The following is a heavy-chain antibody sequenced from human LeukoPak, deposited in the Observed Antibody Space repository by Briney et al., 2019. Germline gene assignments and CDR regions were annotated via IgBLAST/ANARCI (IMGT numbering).Heavy chain of an antibody. J-gene: IGHJ4*02. V-gene: IGHV4-34*01. CDR1: GGSFSGYY. D-gene: IGHD2-15*01. CDR2: INHSGST. Sequence: PSETLSLTCAVYGGSFSGYYWSWIRQPPGKGLEWIGEINHSGSTNYNPSLKSRVTISVDTSKNQFSLKLSSVTAADTAVYYCARDFIVVVPAAIRSYSYCSGGSCYRSLYYFDYWGQGTLVTVSS. CDR3: ARDFIVVVPAAIRSYSYCSGGSCYRSLYYFDY.